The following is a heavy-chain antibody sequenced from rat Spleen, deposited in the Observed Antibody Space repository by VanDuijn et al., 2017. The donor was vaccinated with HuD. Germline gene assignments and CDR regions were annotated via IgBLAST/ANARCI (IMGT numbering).Heavy chain of an antibody. J-gene: IGHJ2*01. CDR2: ISSGGNT. V-gene: IGHV2S12*01. D-gene: IGHD1-7*01. Sequence: QVHLKESGPGLVQSSQTLSLTCTVSGFSLTSNGVSWVRQPPGEGLEWIAAISSGGNTYYNSAFKSRLSISRDTSKSQVFLKMNSLQTEDTAMYFCARFRILWAADYWGQGVMVTVSS. CDR3: ARFRILWAADY. CDR1: GFSLTSNG.